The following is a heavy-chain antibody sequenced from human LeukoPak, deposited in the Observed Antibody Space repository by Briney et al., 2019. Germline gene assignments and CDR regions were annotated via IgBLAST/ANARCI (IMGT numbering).Heavy chain of an antibody. Sequence: PGGSLRLSCAASGFTFSSYAMSWVRQAPGKGLEWVSAISGSGGSTYYADSVKGRFTISRDNSKSTLYLQMNSLRAEDTAVYYCAKACRQQLVGALDYWGQGTLVTVSS. CDR3: AKACRQQLVGALDY. CDR2: ISGSGGST. J-gene: IGHJ4*02. D-gene: IGHD6-13*01. CDR1: GFTFSSYA. V-gene: IGHV3-23*01.